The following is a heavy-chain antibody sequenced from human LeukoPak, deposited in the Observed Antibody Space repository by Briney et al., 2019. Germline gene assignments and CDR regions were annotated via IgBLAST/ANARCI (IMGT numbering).Heavy chain of an antibody. J-gene: IGHJ3*02. D-gene: IGHD2-15*01. CDR3: ARMFGGYCSGGSCYKAFDI. CDR1: GASISSYY. V-gene: IGHV4-59*12. Sequence: SETLSLTCAVSGASISSYYWSWIRQSPGKGLEWIGYIYYSASTNYNPSVKSRGTISVDTSKNQFSLKLSSVTAADTAVYYCARMFGGYCSGGSCYKAFDIWGQGTMVTVSS. CDR2: IYYSAST.